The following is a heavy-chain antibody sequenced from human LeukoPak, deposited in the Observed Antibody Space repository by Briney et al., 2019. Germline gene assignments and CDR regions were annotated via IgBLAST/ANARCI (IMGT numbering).Heavy chain of an antibody. D-gene: IGHD6-13*01. V-gene: IGHV1-24*01. J-gene: IGHJ5*02. CDR2: FDPEDGET. CDR1: GYTFTGYY. Sequence: GASVKVSCKASGYTFTGYYMHWVRQAPGKGLEWMGGFDPEDGETIYAQKFQGRVTMTEDTSTDTAYMELSSLRSEDTAVYYCATVAGSNTWGQGTLVTVSS. CDR3: ATVAGSNT.